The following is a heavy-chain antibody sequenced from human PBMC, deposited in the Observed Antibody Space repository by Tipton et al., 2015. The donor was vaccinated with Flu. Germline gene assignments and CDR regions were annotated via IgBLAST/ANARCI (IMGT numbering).Heavy chain of an antibody. CDR1: GFTFSSYW. CDR3: ARHIGGFGVFDF. V-gene: IGHV3-7*03. D-gene: IGHD3-10*01. J-gene: IGHJ4*02. CDR2: IKQDGNEK. Sequence: SLRLSCAAASGFTFSSYWMHWVRQAPGKGLEWVANIKQDGNEKYYVDSVKGRFTISRDNAKNSLYLQMNSLRAEDTAVYYCARHIGGFGVFDFWGRGTLVTVSS.